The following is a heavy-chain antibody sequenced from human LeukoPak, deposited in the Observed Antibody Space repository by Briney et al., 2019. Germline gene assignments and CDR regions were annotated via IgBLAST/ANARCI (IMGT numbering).Heavy chain of an antibody. D-gene: IGHD5-18*01. V-gene: IGHV4-34*01. CDR2: INHSGST. Sequence: SETLSLTCAVYGGSFSGYYWSWIRQPPGKGLEWIGEINHSGSTNYNPSLKSRVTISVDTSKNQFSLKLSSVTAADTAVYYCARLWYGLMRVGYVFDYWGQGTLVTVSS. CDR1: GGSFSGYY. J-gene: IGHJ4*02. CDR3: ARLWYGLMRVGYVFDY.